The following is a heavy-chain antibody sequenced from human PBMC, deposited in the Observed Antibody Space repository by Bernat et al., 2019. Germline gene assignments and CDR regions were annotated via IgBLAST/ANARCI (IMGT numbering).Heavy chain of an antibody. J-gene: IGHJ4*02. CDR2: INSDGSIT. D-gene: IGHD6-19*01. CDR1: GFTFSTYW. Sequence: EVQLVESGGGLVQPGGSLRLSCAASGFTFSTYWMHWVRQAPGKGLVWVSRINSDGSITTYADSVKGRFTISRDNAKNTLYLQMNSLSAEDTAVYYCARGYIPVVGTSLGYWGQGTLVTVSS. CDR3: ARGYIPVVGTSLGY. V-gene: IGHV3-74*01.